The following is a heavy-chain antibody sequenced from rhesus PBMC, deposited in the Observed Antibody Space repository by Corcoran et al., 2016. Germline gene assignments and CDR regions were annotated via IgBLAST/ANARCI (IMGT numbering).Heavy chain of an antibody. Sequence: QLQLQESGPGLVKPSETLSLTCAVSGGSISSNYWSWIRQPPGKGLEWIGRISGSGGSTDYNPSLKSRVTISTDTSKNQFSLKLSSVTAADTAVYYCARDKGRCTSTTCYGYGYWGQGVLVTVSS. V-gene: IGHV4-173*01. CDR2: ISGSGGST. CDR1: GGSISSNY. D-gene: IGHD2-2*01. CDR3: ARDKGRCTSTTCYGYGY. J-gene: IGHJ4*01.